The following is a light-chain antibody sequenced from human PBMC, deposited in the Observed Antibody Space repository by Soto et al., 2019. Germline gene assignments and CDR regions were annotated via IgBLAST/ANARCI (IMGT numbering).Light chain of an antibody. CDR3: QPAYSLPLT. CDR2: AAS. V-gene: IGKV1-12*01. J-gene: IGKJ4*01. CDR1: QGISSW. Sequence: DLQMTQSPSSVSSSVGDRVTITCRASQGISSWLAWYQQKPGKAPKLLIYAASSLRSGVPSRCSGSGSGTDCTLSIISLQPEDFASYYCQPAYSLPLTFGGGTKVEIK.